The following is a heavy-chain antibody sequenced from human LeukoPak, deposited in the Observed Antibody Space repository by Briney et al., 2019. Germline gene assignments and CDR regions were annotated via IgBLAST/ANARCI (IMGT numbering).Heavy chain of an antibody. D-gene: IGHD3-9*01. Sequence: GGSLRLSCAASGFSFSDYYMSWIRQAPGKGLEWVSYITGSNSYTNYADSVKGRFTISRDNAKNSLYLQMNSLRAEDTAVYYCARENYDILTGRLYAMDVWGQGTTVTVS. V-gene: IGHV3-11*05. J-gene: IGHJ6*02. CDR3: ARENYDILTGRLYAMDV. CDR1: GFSFSDYY. CDR2: ITGSNSYT.